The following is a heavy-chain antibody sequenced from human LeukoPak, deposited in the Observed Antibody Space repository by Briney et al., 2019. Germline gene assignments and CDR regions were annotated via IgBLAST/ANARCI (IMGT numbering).Heavy chain of an antibody. CDR1: GFTFSSYG. J-gene: IGHJ4*02. D-gene: IGHD1-26*01. CDR3: AINGVGARPDGGGYFDY. CDR2: IRYDGSNK. Sequence: PGGSLRLSCAASGFTFSSYGMHWVRQAPGKGLEWVAFIRYDGSNKYYADSVKGRFTISRDNFKNTLYLQMNSLRAEDTAVYYCAINGVGARPDGGGYFDYWGQGTLVTVSS. V-gene: IGHV3-30*02.